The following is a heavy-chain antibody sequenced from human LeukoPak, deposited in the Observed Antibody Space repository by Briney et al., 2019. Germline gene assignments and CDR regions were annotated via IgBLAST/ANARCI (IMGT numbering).Heavy chain of an antibody. V-gene: IGHV1-69*13. J-gene: IGHJ4*02. CDR2: IIPIFGTA. CDR1: GYTFTRYG. D-gene: IGHD6-19*01. CDR3: AREGSSGWRPYYFDY. Sequence: ASVKVSCKASGYTFTRYGISWVRQAPGQRLESMGGIIPIFGTANYAQKFQGRVTITADESTSTAYMELSSLRSEDTAVYYCAREGSSGWRPYYFDYWGQGTLVTVSS.